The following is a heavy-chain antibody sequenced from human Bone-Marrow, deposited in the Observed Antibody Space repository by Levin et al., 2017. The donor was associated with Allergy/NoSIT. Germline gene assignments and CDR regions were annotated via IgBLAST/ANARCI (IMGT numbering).Heavy chain of an antibody. CDR1: GFTFSTYA. D-gene: IGHD2/OR15-2a*01. V-gene: IGHV3-23*01. CDR3: AKVNDRPALLSMEWSYGGWFDP. CDR2: ISASGETT. J-gene: IGHJ5*02. Sequence: GESLKISCAVSGFTFSTYAMAWVRQAPGKGLEWVSVISASGETTFYADSVKGRFTISRDSSRNILYLQMNSLRVEDTAVYSCAKVNDRPALLSMEWSYGGWFDPWGQGTLVTVSS.